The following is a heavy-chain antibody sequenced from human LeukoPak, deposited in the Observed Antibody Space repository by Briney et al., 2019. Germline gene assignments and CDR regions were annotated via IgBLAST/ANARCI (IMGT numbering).Heavy chain of an antibody. D-gene: IGHD2-15*01. V-gene: IGHV3-30*02. CDR3: AKDLGCSGGSCYYYYYGMDV. CDR2: IWHDGRDK. J-gene: IGHJ6*02. CDR1: GFTFSEYG. Sequence: GGSLRLSCAASGFTFSEYGMHWVRQAPGKGLEWVALIWHDGRDKYYAASVKGRFTISRDNSKNTLNLQMNSLRAEDTAVYYCAKDLGCSGGSCYYYYYGMDVWGQGTTVTVSS.